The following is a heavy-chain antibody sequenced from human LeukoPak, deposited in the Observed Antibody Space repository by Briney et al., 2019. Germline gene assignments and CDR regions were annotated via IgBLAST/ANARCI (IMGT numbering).Heavy chain of an antibody. D-gene: IGHD3-10*01. CDR3: ARGLRRFGELRSNLDY. V-gene: IGHV4-34*01. Sequence: SGTLSLTCAVYGGSFSGYYWSWIRQPPGKGLEWIGEINHSGSTNYNPSLKSRVTISVDTSKNQFSLKLSSVTAADTAVYYCARGLRRFGELRSNLDYWGQGTLVTVSS. CDR2: INHSGST. CDR1: GGSFSGYY. J-gene: IGHJ4*02.